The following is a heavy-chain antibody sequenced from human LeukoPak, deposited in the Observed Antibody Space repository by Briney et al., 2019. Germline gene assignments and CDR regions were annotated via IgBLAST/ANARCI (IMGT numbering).Heavy chain of an antibody. Sequence: GGSLRLSCAASGFTFSNAWMSWVRQAPGKGLEWVGRIKSKTDGGTTDYAAPVKGRFTISRDDSKNTLYLQMNSLKTEDTAVYYCTTDIQRLSTVLRYFDWTPGTDYWGQGTLVTVSS. V-gene: IGHV3-15*01. D-gene: IGHD3-9*01. J-gene: IGHJ4*02. CDR1: GFTFSNAW. CDR3: TTDIQRLSTVLRYFDWTPGTDY. CDR2: IKSKTDGGTT.